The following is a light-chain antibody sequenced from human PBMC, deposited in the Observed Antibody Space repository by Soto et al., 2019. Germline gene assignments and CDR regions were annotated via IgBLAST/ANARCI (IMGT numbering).Light chain of an antibody. V-gene: IGKV1-9*01. CDR1: QNINTY. Sequence: QSATQLTASAADRFTITCRASQNINTYLAWYQQKPGKAPKLLIYAASTLQSGVPSRFSGSGSGTDFTLTISSLQSEDFATYYCQQLNSYPITFGQGTRLEIK. CDR3: QQLNSYPIT. CDR2: AAS. J-gene: IGKJ5*01.